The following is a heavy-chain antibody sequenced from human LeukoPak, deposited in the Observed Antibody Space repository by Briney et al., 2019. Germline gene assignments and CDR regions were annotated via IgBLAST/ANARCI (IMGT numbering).Heavy chain of an antibody. CDR1: GFTFDDYA. Sequence: GGSLRLSCAASGFTFDDYAMHWVRQAPGKGLEWVSGISWNSGSIGYADSVKGRFTISRDNAKNSLYLQMNSLRAEDMASYYCAKDEGRYSYGFLDAFDFWGQGTMVTVSS. D-gene: IGHD5-18*01. V-gene: IGHV3-9*03. J-gene: IGHJ3*01. CDR3: AKDEGRYSYGFLDAFDF. CDR2: ISWNSGSI.